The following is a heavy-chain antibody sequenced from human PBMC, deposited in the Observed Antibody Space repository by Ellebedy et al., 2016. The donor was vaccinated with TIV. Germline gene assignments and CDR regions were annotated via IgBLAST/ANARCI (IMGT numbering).Heavy chain of an antibody. CDR2: ISPYSGNA. CDR3: ARSGGFCTTTHCQTNSYYGMDF. V-gene: IGHV1-18*01. CDR1: GYTFNEYV. D-gene: IGHD2-8*01. J-gene: IGHJ6*02. Sequence: ASVKVSCKASGYTFNEYVIYWVRQAPGQGLEWMGWISPYSGNANYAHRVQGRVTMTADTSTSTVYMELKSLRSDDTAVYYCARSGGFCTTTHCQTNSYYGMDFWGQGTTVTVSS.